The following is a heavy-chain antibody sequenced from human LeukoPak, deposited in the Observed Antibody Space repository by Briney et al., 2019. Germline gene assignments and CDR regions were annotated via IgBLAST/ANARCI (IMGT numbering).Heavy chain of an antibody. CDR1: GFTFSIYA. J-gene: IGHJ6*03. V-gene: IGHV3-23*01. Sequence: GGSLRLSCAASGFTFSIYAMSWVRQAPGKGLEWVSTVSGSGHSTFYADSVKGRFTISRDNSKNTLYLQMSSLRAEDTAVYYCARSSSGSGGYYMDVWGKGTTVTVSS. CDR3: ARSSSGSGGYYMDV. CDR2: VSGSGHST. D-gene: IGHD1-26*01.